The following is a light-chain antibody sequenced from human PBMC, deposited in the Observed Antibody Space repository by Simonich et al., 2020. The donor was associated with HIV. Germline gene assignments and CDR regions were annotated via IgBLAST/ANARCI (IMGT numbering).Light chain of an antibody. Sequence: QSALTQPPSASGSPGQSVTISCTGTSSDIGGYNYVSWYQQHPGKAPKLMIYEVSKRPSGDPDRFSGSKSGNTASLIVSGLQAEDEADYYCNSYTSSNTLVFGGGTKLTVL. V-gene: IGLV2-8*01. CDR1: SSDIGGYNY. CDR3: NSYTSSNTLV. CDR2: EVS. J-gene: IGLJ2*01.